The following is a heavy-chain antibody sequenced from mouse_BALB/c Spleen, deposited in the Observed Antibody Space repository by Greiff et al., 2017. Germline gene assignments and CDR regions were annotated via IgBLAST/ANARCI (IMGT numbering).Heavy chain of an antibody. CDR2: IWGDGST. CDR3: AREEYGNSYYAMDY. D-gene: IGHD2-10*02. Sequence: QVQLKESGPGLVAPSQSLSITCTVSGFSLTGYGVNWVRQPPGKGLEWLGMIWGDGSTDYNSALKSRLSISKDNSKSQVFLKMNSLHTDDTARYYCAREEYGNSYYAMDYWGQGTSVTVSS. CDR1: GFSLTGYG. V-gene: IGHV2-6-7*01. J-gene: IGHJ4*01.